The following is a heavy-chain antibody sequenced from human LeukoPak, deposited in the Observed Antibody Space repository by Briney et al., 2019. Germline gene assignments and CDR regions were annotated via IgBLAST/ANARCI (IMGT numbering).Heavy chain of an antibody. D-gene: IGHD3-22*01. J-gene: IGHJ3*01. V-gene: IGHV5-51*01. CDR1: GYTFTTYW. CDR3: ARPNITSYYDSRGYDAFDV. CDR2: IYPGDSDP. Sequence: PGESLKISCKGSGYTFTTYWIGWVRQMPGKGLEWMGIIYPGDSDPRYSPSFQGQVTISADKSISTAYLQWSSLKASDTAMYYCARPNITSYYDSRGYDAFDVWGQGTMVTVSS.